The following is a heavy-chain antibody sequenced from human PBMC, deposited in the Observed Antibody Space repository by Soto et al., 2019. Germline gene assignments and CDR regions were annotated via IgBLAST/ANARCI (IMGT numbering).Heavy chain of an antibody. D-gene: IGHD3-3*01. Sequence: GESLKISCQGSGYSFTSYWIGWVRQMPGKGLEWMGIIYPGDSDTRYSPFFQGQVTISADKSISTAYLQWSSLKASDTAMYYCARRPKASITIFGVVTHAFDIWGQGRMVTVSS. CDR1: GYSFTSYW. V-gene: IGHV5-51*01. J-gene: IGHJ3*02. CDR3: ARRPKASITIFGVVTHAFDI. CDR2: IYPGDSDT.